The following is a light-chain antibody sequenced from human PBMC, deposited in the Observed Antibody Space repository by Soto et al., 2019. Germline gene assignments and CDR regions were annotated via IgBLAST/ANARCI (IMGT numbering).Light chain of an antibody. V-gene: IGKV1-39*01. Sequence: DIQMTQSPSSLSASVGDRVTITCRASQSISSYLNWYQQKPGKAPKLLIYAASSLQSGVPSRFSGSGSGTDFTLTISSLQPEDFATYYCQQSYSTLGPFGPGTKVDIK. J-gene: IGKJ3*01. CDR1: QSISSY. CDR3: QQSYSTLGP. CDR2: AAS.